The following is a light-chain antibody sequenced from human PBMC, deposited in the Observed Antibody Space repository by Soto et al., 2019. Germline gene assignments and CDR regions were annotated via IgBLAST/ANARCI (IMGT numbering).Light chain of an antibody. CDR2: AAS. J-gene: IGKJ4*01. CDR1: QGISSY. Sequence: DIQLTQSPSFLSASVGDRVTITCRASQGISSYLAWYQQKPGKAPKLLIYAASTLQSGVPSMFSGSGSGTEFTLTISSLQPEDFATYYGQQLNSYPLLTFGGGTKVEIK. CDR3: QQLNSYPLLT. V-gene: IGKV1-9*01.